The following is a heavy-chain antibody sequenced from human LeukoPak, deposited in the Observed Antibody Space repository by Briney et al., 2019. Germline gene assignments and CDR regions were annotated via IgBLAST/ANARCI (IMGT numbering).Heavy chain of an antibody. CDR1: GXTFSTYA. V-gene: IGHV3-64D*06. J-gene: IGHJ4*02. CDR2: ISRNGETT. CDR3: VKFYSSGYYYGRDY. D-gene: IGHD3-22*01. Sequence: PGGSLRLSCSASGXTFSTYAMHWVRQAPGKGLDYVSAISRNGETTYYADSVKGRFTISRDNSKNTLYLQMSSLRAEDTAVYYCVKFYSSGYYYGRDYWGQGTLVTVSS.